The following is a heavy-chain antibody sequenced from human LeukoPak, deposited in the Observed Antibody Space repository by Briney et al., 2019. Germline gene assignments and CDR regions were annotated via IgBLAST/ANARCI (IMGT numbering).Heavy chain of an antibody. CDR3: ARYLRSNRFDP. CDR1: GASISSGSHH. J-gene: IGHJ5*02. Sequence: SETLSLTFTVSGASISSGSHHWSWIRQPAGKGLEWIGRIYTSGSTSYNPSLKSRVTMSVDTSKNQFSLNLSSVTAADTAVYYCARYLRSNRFDPWGQGTLVTVSS. V-gene: IGHV4-61*02. CDR2: IYTSGST. D-gene: IGHD5-12*01.